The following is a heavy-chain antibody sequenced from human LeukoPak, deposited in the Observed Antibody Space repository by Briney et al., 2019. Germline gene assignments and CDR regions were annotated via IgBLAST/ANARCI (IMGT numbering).Heavy chain of an antibody. V-gene: IGHV1-46*01. CDR2: INPGGGST. Sequence: ASVKVSCKASGYTFTTKYIHWVRQAPGQGLDWMRMINPGGGSTTYAQKFHGRVTMTRDTSTSTVYMQLSGLRSEDTALYYCATAGGIIEFFDLWGRGTLVTVSS. CDR1: GYTFTTKY. J-gene: IGHJ2*01. CDR3: ATAGGIIEFFDL. D-gene: IGHD3-16*02.